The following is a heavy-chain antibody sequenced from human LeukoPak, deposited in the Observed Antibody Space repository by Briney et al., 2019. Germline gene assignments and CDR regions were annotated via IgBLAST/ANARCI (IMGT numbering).Heavy chain of an antibody. CDR2: INHSGST. CDR1: GGSFSGYY. CDR3: ARLIRGDCSSTSCQDAFDI. Sequence: SETLSLTCAVYGGSFSGYYWSWIRQPPGKGLEWIGEINHSGSTNYNPSLKSRVTISVDTSKNQFPLKLSSVTAADTAVYYCARLIRGDCSSTSCQDAFDIWGQGTMVTVSS. V-gene: IGHV4-34*01. J-gene: IGHJ3*02. D-gene: IGHD2-2*01.